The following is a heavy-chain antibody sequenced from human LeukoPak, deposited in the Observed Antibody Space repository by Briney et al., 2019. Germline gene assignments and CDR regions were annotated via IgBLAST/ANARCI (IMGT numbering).Heavy chain of an antibody. J-gene: IGHJ3*01. Sequence: GGSLRLSCAASGFTFSSYGMHWVRQAPGKGLEWAAFIRYDGSNKYYADSVKGRFTVSRDDSLNILYLQMNRLRADDTAVYYCAKRIDIAVVPEAATHQAFDVWGQGTMVTVSS. CDR2: IRYDGSNK. D-gene: IGHD2-2*01. CDR1: GFTFSSYG. V-gene: IGHV3-30*02. CDR3: AKRIDIAVVPEAATHQAFDV.